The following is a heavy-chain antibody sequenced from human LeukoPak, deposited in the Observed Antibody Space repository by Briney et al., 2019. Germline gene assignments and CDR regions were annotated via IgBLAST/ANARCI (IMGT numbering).Heavy chain of an antibody. D-gene: IGHD4-17*01. CDR3: ARQSPGPATVTTFIDY. J-gene: IGHJ4*02. CDR1: GASFSDYY. CDR2: INHSGSA. Sequence: SETLSLTCAVYGASFSDYYWTWIRQPPGKGLEWIGEINHSGSANYNPSLKSRVTISVDKSKNQFSLKLSSVTAADTAVYYCARQSPGPATVTTFIDYWGQGTLVTVSS. V-gene: IGHV4-34*01.